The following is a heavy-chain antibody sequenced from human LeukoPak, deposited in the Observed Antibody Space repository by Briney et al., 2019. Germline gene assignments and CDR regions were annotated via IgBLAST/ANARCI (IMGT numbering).Heavy chain of an antibody. CDR3: AKGEAVAYPTYFDY. Sequence: PGGSLRLSCAASGFTFSSYAMSWVRQAPGKGLEWVSAISGSGGSTYFADSVKGRFTISRDNSKSTLYLQMNSLRAEDTAVYYCAKGEAVAYPTYFDYWGQGTLVTVSS. CDR1: GFTFSSYA. J-gene: IGHJ4*02. V-gene: IGHV3-23*01. D-gene: IGHD6-19*01. CDR2: ISGSGGST.